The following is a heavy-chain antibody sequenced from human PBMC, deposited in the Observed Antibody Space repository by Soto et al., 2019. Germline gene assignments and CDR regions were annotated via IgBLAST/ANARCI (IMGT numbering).Heavy chain of an antibody. CDR3: AKGPVAAAGTG. V-gene: IGHV3-30*18. D-gene: IGHD6-13*01. CDR1: GFTFSSYG. J-gene: IGHJ4*02. CDR2: ISYDGRNK. Sequence: QVQLVESGGGVVQPGRSLRLSCAASGFTFSSYGMHWVRQAPGKGLEWVAVISYDGRNKYYADSVKGRFTISRDNSKSTLYLKMNSLRAEDTAVYYCAKGPVAAAGTGWGQGTLVTVSS.